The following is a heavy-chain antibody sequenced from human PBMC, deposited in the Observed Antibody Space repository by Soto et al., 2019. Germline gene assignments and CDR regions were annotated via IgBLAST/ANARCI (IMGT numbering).Heavy chain of an antibody. CDR2: VDPTDSYS. CDR1: GYSFTNYW. CDR3: ARDSYYTSGNYFPYYTYAMDV. J-gene: IGHJ6*02. Sequence: EVQLVQSGAEVKKTGDSLRISCKGSGYSFTNYWITWVRQMLGKGLEWLGRVDPTDSYSNYSPSFQGHVTISADKSISTAYLQWSSLKASDTAMYYCARDSYYTSGNYFPYYTYAMDVWGQGTTVTVS. D-gene: IGHD3-10*01. V-gene: IGHV5-10-1*03.